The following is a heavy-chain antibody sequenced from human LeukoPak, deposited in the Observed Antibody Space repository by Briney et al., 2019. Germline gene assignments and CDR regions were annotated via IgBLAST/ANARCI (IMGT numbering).Heavy chain of an antibody. Sequence: PGGSLRLSCAASGFTFSSYGMSWVRQAPGKGLEWVSAISGSGGSTYYADSVKGRFTISRDNSKNTLYLQMNSLRAEDTAVYYCAKDIVAGTMGQWNYWGQGTLVTVSS. J-gene: IGHJ4*02. V-gene: IGHV3-23*01. D-gene: IGHD6-19*01. CDR2: ISGSGGST. CDR1: GFTFSSYG. CDR3: AKDIVAGTMGQWNY.